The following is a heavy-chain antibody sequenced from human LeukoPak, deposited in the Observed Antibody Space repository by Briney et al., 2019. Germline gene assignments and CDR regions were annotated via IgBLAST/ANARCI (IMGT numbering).Heavy chain of an antibody. V-gene: IGHV3-7*01. CDR3: ARDGDYYDSSSNDY. CDR2: IKQDGSEK. D-gene: IGHD3-22*01. Sequence: PGGSLRLSCAASGFTFSSYWMSWVRQAPGKGLEWVANIKQDGSEKYYVDSVKGRFTISRDNAKNSLYLQMNSLRAEDTAVYYCARDGDYYDSSSNDYWGQGTLATVSS. J-gene: IGHJ4*02. CDR1: GFTFSSYW.